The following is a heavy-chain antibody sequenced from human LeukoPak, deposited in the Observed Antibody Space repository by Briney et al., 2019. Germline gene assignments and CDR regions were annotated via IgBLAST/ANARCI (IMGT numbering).Heavy chain of an antibody. CDR1: GFAFSSQA. Sequence: GGSLRLSCVASGFAFSSQAMGWVRQAPGKGLEWVSAISDSGSLTYYADSVKGRFTISRDNSKNTLFLQMNSLRAEDTAVYYCAKDARRTSGWYFFDYWGQGTLVTVSS. CDR2: ISDSGSLT. CDR3: AKDARRTSGWYFFDY. V-gene: IGHV3-23*01. J-gene: IGHJ4*02. D-gene: IGHD6-19*01.